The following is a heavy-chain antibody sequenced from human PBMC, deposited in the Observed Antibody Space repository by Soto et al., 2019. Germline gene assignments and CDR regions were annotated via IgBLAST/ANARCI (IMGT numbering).Heavy chain of an antibody. Sequence: EVQLVESGGGLVQPGGSLKLSCAASGFTFSGSALHWVRQASGKGLEWVDRIRSKANNYATAYGASLKGRFTISRDDSKNTAYLQMNSLNTEATAVYYCSRQASDFWSGKPQYYMDVWGKGTTVTVSS. CDR2: IRSKANNYAT. D-gene: IGHD3-3*01. CDR1: GFTFSGSA. J-gene: IGHJ6*03. CDR3: SRQASDFWSGKPQYYMDV. V-gene: IGHV3-73*01.